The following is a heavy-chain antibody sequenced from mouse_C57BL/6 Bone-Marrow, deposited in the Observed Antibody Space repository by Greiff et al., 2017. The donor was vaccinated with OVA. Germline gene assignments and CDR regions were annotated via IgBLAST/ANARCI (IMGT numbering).Heavy chain of an antibody. CDR2: INSDGGST. CDR3: VVYYAMDY. J-gene: IGHJ4*01. CDR1: EYEFPSHD. D-gene: IGHD1-1*01. V-gene: IGHV5-2*01. Sequence: EVKVVESGGGLVQPGESLKLSCESNEYEFPSHDMSWVRKTPEKRLELVAAINSDGGSTYYPDTMERRFIISRDNTKKTLYLQMSSLRSEDTALFATVVYYAMDYWGQGTSVTVSS.